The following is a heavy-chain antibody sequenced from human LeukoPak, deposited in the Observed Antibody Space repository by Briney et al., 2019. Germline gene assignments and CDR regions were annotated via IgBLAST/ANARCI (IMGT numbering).Heavy chain of an antibody. D-gene: IGHD2-2*02. J-gene: IGHJ4*02. CDR2: ISSSSSYI. Sequence: PGGSLRLSCAASGFTFSSYRMTWVRLAPGKGLEWVSSISSSSSYINYADSVKGRFTSSRDNAKHPLDLQMNSLRAEDTAVYYCARGAERYCSSTSCYTDYWGQGTLVTVSS. CDR3: ARGAERYCSSTSCYTDY. CDR1: GFTFSSYR. V-gene: IGHV3-21*01.